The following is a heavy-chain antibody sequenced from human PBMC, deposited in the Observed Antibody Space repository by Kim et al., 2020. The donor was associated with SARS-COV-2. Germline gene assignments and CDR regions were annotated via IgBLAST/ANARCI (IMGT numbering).Heavy chain of an antibody. CDR2: T. D-gene: IGHD7-27*01. Sequence: TIYAASVKGRFTVSRDNAKNTLYLQMNSLRADDTAVYYCARGGPLGEFDYWGQGTLVTVSS. CDR3: ARGGPLGEFDY. J-gene: IGHJ4*02. V-gene: IGHV3-74*01.